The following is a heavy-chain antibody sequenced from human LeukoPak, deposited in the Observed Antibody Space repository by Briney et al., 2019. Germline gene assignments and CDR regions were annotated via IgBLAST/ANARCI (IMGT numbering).Heavy chain of an antibody. J-gene: IGHJ6*03. CDR3: AKSRCRTYYYYYMDV. V-gene: IGHV3-23*01. Sequence: GGSLRLSCAASGFTFSSYAMSWVRQAPGKGLEWVSAISGSGGSTYYADSVKGRFTISRDNSKNTLYLQMNSLRAEDTAVYFCAKSRCRTYYYYYMDVWAKGPRSPSP. CDR2: ISGSGGST. CDR1: GFTFSSYA. D-gene: IGHD1-7*01.